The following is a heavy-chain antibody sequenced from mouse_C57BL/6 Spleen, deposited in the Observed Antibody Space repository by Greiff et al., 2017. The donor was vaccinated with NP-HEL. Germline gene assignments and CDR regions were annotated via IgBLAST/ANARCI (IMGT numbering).Heavy chain of an antibody. CDR1: GYTFTDYN. Sequence: VQLQQSGPELVKPGASVKMSCKASGYTFTDYNMHWVKQSHGKSLEWIGYINPNNGGTSYNQKFKGKATLTVNKSSSTAYMELRSLTSEDSAVYYCARGNYYGSLWYFDVWGTGTTVTVSS. CDR3: ARGNYYGSLWYFDV. D-gene: IGHD1-1*01. J-gene: IGHJ1*03. V-gene: IGHV1-22*01. CDR2: INPNNGGT.